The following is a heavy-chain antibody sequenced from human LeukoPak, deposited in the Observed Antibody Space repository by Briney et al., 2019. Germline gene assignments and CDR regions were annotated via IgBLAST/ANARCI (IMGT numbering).Heavy chain of an antibody. CDR1: GFTFRSFS. V-gene: IGHV3-21*01. Sequence: GGSLRLSCAASGFTFRSFSMNWVRQAPGKGLEWVSAIDSSTTRIYYANSVRGRFTISRDNAKNSLDLQMNSLRAEDTAVYYCARAYYYDSGAFDIWGQGTMVTVSS. CDR3: ARAYYYDSGAFDI. J-gene: IGHJ3*02. D-gene: IGHD3-22*01. CDR2: IDSSTTRI.